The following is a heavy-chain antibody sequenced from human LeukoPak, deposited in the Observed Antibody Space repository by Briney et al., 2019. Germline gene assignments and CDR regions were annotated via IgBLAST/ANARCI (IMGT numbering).Heavy chain of an antibody. J-gene: IGHJ6*02. CDR2: ISSSSSYT. V-gene: IGHV3-11*05. CDR1: GFTFSDYY. CDR3: ARDPGSSWYEPQYYYYGMDV. D-gene: IGHD6-13*01. Sequence: GGSLRLSCAASGFTFSDYYMSWIRQAPGKGLEWVSYISSSSSYTNYADSVKGRFTISRDNAKNSLYLQMNSLRAEDTGVYYCARDPGSSWYEPQYYYYGMDVWGQGTTVTVSS.